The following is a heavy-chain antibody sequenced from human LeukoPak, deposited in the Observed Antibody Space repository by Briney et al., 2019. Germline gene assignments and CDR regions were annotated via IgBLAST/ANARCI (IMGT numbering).Heavy chain of an antibody. V-gene: IGHV4-61*02. CDR3: ARVVVPAAYNWFDL. Sequence: SQTLSLTCTVSGGSISSGSYYWSWIRQPAGKGLEWIVRIYTSGSTNYNPSLKSRVTISVDTSKTQFSLKLSSCPPAAPAVYYCARVVVPAAYNWFDLWGQGTLVSVSS. J-gene: IGHJ5*02. D-gene: IGHD2-2*01. CDR2: IYTSGST. CDR1: GGSISSGSYY.